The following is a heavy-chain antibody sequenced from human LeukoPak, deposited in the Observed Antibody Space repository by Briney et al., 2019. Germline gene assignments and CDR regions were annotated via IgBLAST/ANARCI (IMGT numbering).Heavy chain of an antibody. Sequence: PEGSLRLSCAASGFTFDDYGMSWVRQAPGKGLEWVSGINWNGGSTGYADSVKGRFTISRDNAKNSLYLQMNSLRAEDTALYYCARAFKYSMSGYYFDYWGQGTLVTVSS. J-gene: IGHJ4*02. CDR1: GFTFDDYG. D-gene: IGHD2-21*01. V-gene: IGHV3-20*04. CDR2: INWNGGST. CDR3: ARAFKYSMSGYYFDY.